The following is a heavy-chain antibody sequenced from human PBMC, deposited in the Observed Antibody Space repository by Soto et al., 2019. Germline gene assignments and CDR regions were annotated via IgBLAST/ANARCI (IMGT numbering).Heavy chain of an antibody. D-gene: IGHD1-7*01. Sequence: EVQLVESGGGLVQPGGSLRLSCAASGFTFSSYSMNWVRQAPGKGLEWVSYISSSSSTIYYADSVKGRFTISRDNAKHSLYLQMNILRAEDTAVYYCARRLELTDRGPFGPWGQGTLVTLSS. J-gene: IGHJ5*02. CDR2: ISSSSSTI. CDR1: GFTFSSYS. V-gene: IGHV3-48*01. CDR3: ARRLELTDRGPFGP.